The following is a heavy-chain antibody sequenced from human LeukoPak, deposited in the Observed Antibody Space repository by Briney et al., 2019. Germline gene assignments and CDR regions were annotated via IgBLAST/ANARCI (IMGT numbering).Heavy chain of an antibody. CDR2: IYSGGST. J-gene: IGHJ6*03. Sequence: GGSLRLSCAASGFTVSSNYMSWVRQAPGKGPEWVSVIYSGGSTYYADSVKGRFTISRDNSKNTLYLQMNSLRAEDTAVYYCAREIRYSSSWYEISYYMDVWGKGTTVTVSS. CDR1: GFTVSSNY. D-gene: IGHD6-13*01. V-gene: IGHV3-53*01. CDR3: AREIRYSSSWYEISYYMDV.